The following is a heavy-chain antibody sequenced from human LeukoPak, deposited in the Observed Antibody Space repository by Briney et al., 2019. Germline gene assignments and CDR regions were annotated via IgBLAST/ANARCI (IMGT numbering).Heavy chain of an antibody. Sequence: PSETLSLTCAVYGGSFSGYYWSWIRQPPGKGLEWIGSIYYSGSTYYNPSLKSISVDTSKNQFSLKLSSVTAADTAVYYCASSGQLERRSYYYYYMDVWGKGTTVTISS. CDR1: GGSFSGYY. CDR2: IYYSGST. J-gene: IGHJ6*03. D-gene: IGHD1-1*01. CDR3: ASSGQLERRSYYYYYMDV. V-gene: IGHV4-34*01.